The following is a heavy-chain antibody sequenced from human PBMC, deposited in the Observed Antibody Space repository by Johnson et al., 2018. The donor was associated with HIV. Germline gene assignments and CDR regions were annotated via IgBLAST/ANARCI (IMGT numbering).Heavy chain of an antibody. V-gene: IGHV3-23*04. D-gene: IGHD1-26*01. J-gene: IGHJ3*02. CDR1: GFTFRSYA. Sequence: VQLVESGGGLVQPGGSLRLSCAASGFTFRSYAMSWVRQAPGKGLEWVSAISGSGGSTYYADSVKGRFTISRDNSKNTLYLKMNSLRAVDTAVYYCAKTQWELLGVGAFDIWGQGTMVTVSS. CDR2: ISGSGGST. CDR3: AKTQWELLGVGAFDI.